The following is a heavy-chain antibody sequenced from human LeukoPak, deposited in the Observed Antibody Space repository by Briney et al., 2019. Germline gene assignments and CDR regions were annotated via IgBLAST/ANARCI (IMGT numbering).Heavy chain of an antibody. CDR1: DGTISPYY. Sequence: PSETLSLTCTVSDGTISPYYLSWIRQPPGKGLEWIGYIYYTGSTNYNPSLKSRVTISLDTSKNQFSLRLTSVTAADTAVYYCARGRLSVADLDVWGQGTTLTVSS. D-gene: IGHD6-19*01. V-gene: IGHV4-59*01. J-gene: IGHJ6*02. CDR2: IYYTGST. CDR3: ARGRLSVADLDV.